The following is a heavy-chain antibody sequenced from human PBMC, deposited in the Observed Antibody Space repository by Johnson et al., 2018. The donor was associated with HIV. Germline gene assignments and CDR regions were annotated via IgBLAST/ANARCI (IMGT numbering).Heavy chain of an antibody. D-gene: IGHD1-26*01. CDR2: ISWNSGNI. V-gene: IGHV3-9*01. Sequence: VESGGGVVQPGRSLRLSCAASGFTFSDYYMSWIRQAPGKGLEWVSGISWNSGNIGYAASVKVRFTISRDNAKNSLYLQMNSLRAEDTALYYCAKDLTHSYDAFDIWGQGTMVTVSS. CDR3: AKDLTHSYDAFDI. J-gene: IGHJ3*02. CDR1: GFTFSDYY.